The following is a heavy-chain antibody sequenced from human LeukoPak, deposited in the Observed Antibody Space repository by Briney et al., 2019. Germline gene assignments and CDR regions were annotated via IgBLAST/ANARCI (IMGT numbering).Heavy chain of an antibody. D-gene: IGHD3-22*01. CDR3: ARGRYYYDSSGKDAFDI. CDR2: INPNSGGT. J-gene: IGHJ3*02. CDR1: GYTFTGYY. Sequence: GASVKVSCKTSGYTFTGYYMRWVRQAPGQGLEWMGWINPNSGGTNYAQKFQGRVTMTRDTSISTAYMELSRLRSDDTAVYYCARGRYYYDSSGKDAFDIWGQGTMVTVSS. V-gene: IGHV1-2*02.